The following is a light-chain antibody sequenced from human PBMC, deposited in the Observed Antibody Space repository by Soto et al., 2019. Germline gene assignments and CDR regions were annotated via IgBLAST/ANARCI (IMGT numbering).Light chain of an antibody. CDR2: LGS. J-gene: IGKJ3*01. CDR3: MQSRQTLFT. V-gene: IGKV2-28*01. CDR1: QSRLYTNGYNY. Sequence: DVVMTQSPLSLPVTPGEPASISCRSSQSRLYTNGYNYLDWYLQKPGQSPQLLMYLGSYRASGVPDRFTGSGSGTDFTLKISRVDADDVGVYYCMQSRQTLFTFGPGTKVNIK.